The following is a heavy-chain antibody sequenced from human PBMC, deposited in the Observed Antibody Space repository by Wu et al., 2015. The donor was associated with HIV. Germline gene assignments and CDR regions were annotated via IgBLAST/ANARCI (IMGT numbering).Heavy chain of an antibody. CDR2: IIPIFGSA. Sequence: QVQLVQSGAEVKKPGSSVKVSCKASGGTFSRYAINWVRQAPGQGLEWMGGIIPIFGSANYAQKFQGRVTITADESTSTAYMDLSSLRSEDTAVYYCASDWLRDNWDSDWFDPWGQGTWSPSPQ. CDR3: ASDWLRDNWDSDWFDP. V-gene: IGHV1-69*12. J-gene: IGHJ5*02. D-gene: IGHD5-12*01. CDR1: GGTFSRYA.